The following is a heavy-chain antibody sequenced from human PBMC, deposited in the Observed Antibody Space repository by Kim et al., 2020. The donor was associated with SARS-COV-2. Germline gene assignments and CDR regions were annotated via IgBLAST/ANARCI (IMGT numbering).Heavy chain of an antibody. J-gene: IGHJ5*02. V-gene: IGHV4-61*01. CDR1: GGSVSSGSYY. CDR3: ARVGESGDWFDP. Sequence: SETLSLTFTVSGGSVSSGSYYWSWIRQPPGKGLEWIGYIYYSGSTNYNPSLKSRVTISVDTSKNQFSLKLSSVPAADTAVYYCARVGESGDWFDPWSQGT. D-gene: IGHD3-10*01. CDR2: IYYSGST.